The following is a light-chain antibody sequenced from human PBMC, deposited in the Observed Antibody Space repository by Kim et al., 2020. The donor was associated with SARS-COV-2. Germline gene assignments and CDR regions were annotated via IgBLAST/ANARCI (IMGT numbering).Light chain of an antibody. Sequence: SYELTQPPSVSVAPGQTARITCGGTNIASPSVHWYQQKLGQAPVLVIYFDTARTSGIPERFSASNSGNTATLTISRVDGGDEADYYCQVWDSNRDHYVFGTGTKVTVL. CDR2: FDT. CDR1: NIASPS. CDR3: QVWDSNRDHYV. J-gene: IGLJ1*01. V-gene: IGLV3-21*04.